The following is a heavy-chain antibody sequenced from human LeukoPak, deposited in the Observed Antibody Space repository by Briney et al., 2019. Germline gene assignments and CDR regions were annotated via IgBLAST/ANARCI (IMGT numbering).Heavy chain of an antibody. V-gene: IGHV4-34*01. CDR3: ARCRVYCSSTSCYYYYGMDV. CDR2: INHSGST. D-gene: IGHD2-2*01. CDR1: GGSFSGYY. Sequence: PSETLSLTCAVYGGSFSGYYWSWIRQPPGKGLEWIGEINHSGSTNYNPSLKSRVTISVDTSKNQFSLKLSSVTAADTAVYYCARCRVYCSSTSCYYYYGMDVWGQGTTVTVSS. J-gene: IGHJ6*02.